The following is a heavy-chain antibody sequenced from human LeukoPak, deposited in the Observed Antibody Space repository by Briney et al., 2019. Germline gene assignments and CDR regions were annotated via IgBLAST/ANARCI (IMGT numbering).Heavy chain of an antibody. Sequence: GASVTVSCKASGYTFTSYGISWVRQAPGQGLEWMGWISAYNGNTNYAQKLQGRVTMSTDTSTSTAYMELRSLRSDDTAVYYCARDIYCSGGSCYGSVYGMDVWGQGTTVTVSS. CDR3: ARDIYCSGGSCYGSVYGMDV. V-gene: IGHV1-18*01. CDR2: ISAYNGNT. J-gene: IGHJ6*02. D-gene: IGHD2-15*01. CDR1: GYTFTSYG.